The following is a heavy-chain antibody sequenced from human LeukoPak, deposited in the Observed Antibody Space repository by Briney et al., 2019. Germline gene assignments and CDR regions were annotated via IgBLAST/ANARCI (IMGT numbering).Heavy chain of an antibody. CDR2: ISYDGSNT. CDR3: ARALLRDLLWFGGAFGY. D-gene: IGHD3-10*01. V-gene: IGHV3-30*04. J-gene: IGHJ4*02. Sequence: GGSLRLSCLASGFTLISYAMHWDRQAPGKGLEWEAVISYDGSNTYHADSVKGQFTISRDNSKITLYMQMNSLRAEDTAVYYCARALLRDLLWFGGAFGYWGQGTLVTVSS. CDR1: GFTLISYA.